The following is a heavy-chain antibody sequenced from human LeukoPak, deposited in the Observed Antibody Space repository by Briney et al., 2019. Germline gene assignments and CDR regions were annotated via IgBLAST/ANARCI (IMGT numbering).Heavy chain of an antibody. V-gene: IGHV4-59*01. J-gene: IGHJ3*02. Sequence: SETLSLTCAVSGGSISSYYWSWIRQPPGKGLEWIGYIYCSGSTNYNPSLKSRVTISVDTSKNQFSLKLSSVTAADTAVYYCARSRRAVVVASAFDIWGQGTMVTVSS. D-gene: IGHD3-22*01. CDR2: IYCSGST. CDR3: ARSRRAVVVASAFDI. CDR1: GGSISSYY.